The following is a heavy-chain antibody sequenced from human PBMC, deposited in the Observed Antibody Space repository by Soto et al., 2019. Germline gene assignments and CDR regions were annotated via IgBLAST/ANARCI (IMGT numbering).Heavy chain of an antibody. D-gene: IGHD3-22*01. CDR1: GDSINSYY. J-gene: IGHJ3*02. CDR3: ARTYDNSGPNSGGYAFDI. CDR2: FYKSATT. V-gene: IGHV4-59*01. Sequence: QVQLQESGPGLVKPSETLSFTCTVSGDSINSYYWSWIRQPPGKGLEWIAYFYKSATTNDNPSLKSRVTISVDTSKNHFSLKLSSVTAADTAVYYCARTYDNSGPNSGGYAFDIWGQGTMLTVSS.